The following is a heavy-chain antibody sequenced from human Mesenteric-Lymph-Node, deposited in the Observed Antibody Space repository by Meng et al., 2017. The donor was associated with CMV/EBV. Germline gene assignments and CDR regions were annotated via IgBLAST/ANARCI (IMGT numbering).Heavy chain of an antibody. CDR1: RYTFTGYY. Sequence: ASVKVSCKASRYTFTGYYIHWVRQAPGQGFEWLGYINPYNGGTNYAQKFQGRVTMTRDTSINTAYMELTSLTSDDAAVYYCARGEDSPDYDAWGQGTLVTVSS. J-gene: IGHJ5*02. CDR3: ARGEDSPDYDA. V-gene: IGHV1-2*02. CDR2: INPYNGGT. D-gene: IGHD4/OR15-4a*01.